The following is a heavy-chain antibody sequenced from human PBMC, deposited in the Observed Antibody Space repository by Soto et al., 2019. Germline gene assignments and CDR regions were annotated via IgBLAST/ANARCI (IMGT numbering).Heavy chain of an antibody. CDR3: AKRGTLTGAPGAVDV. D-gene: IGHD1-26*01. J-gene: IGHJ6*02. V-gene: IGHV3-23*01. CDR2: ISGSGGST. Sequence: GGSLRLSCAAPGFTFSSYAMSWVRQAPGKGLEWVSAISGSGGSTYYADSVKGRFTISRDNSKNTLYLQMNSLRAEDTAVYYCAKRGTLTGAPGAVDVWGQGTTVTVS. CDR1: GFTFSSYA.